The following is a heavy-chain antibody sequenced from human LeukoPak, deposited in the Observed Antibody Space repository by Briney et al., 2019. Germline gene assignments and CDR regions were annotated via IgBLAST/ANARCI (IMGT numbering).Heavy chain of an antibody. CDR3: ARDGSAWSRDY. Sequence: GGSLRLSCAASGFTLSTYAMSWVRQAPGKGLEWVSTISYSGSPYYTESVKGRFTISRDNAKNSVYLQMNSLRVEDTALYYCARDGSAWSRDYWGQGTLVTVSS. CDR1: GFTLSTYA. CDR2: ISYSGSP. V-gene: IGHV3-69-1*01. D-gene: IGHD6-19*01. J-gene: IGHJ4*02.